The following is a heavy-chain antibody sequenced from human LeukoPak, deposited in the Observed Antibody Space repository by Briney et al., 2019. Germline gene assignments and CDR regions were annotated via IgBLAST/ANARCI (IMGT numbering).Heavy chain of an antibody. V-gene: IGHV3-33*01. CDR3: AREYFGPGSYPDF. CDR2: IWHDGSHK. J-gene: IGHJ4*02. D-gene: IGHD3-10*01. Sequence: GVSLRLSCAASGFSFDTYAMLWVRQAPGQGLEWVALIWHDGSHKFYSNSVRGQFTISRDNSKNAVYLQMNNLRPDDTAVYYCAREYFGPGSYPDFWGQGTLVTVSS. CDR1: GFSFDTYA.